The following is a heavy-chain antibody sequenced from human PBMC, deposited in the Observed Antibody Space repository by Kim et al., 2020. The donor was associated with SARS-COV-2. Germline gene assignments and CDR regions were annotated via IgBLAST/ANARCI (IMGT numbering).Heavy chain of an antibody. Sequence: SETLSLTCAVYGGSFSGYYWSWIRQPPGKGLEWIGEINHSGSTNYNPSLKSRVTISVDTSKNQFSLKLSSVTAADTAVYYCARGLGIVGALDAFDIWGQGTMVTVSS. CDR3: ARGLGIVGALDAFDI. CDR1: GGSFSGYY. V-gene: IGHV4-34*01. D-gene: IGHD1-26*01. J-gene: IGHJ3*02. CDR2: INHSGST.